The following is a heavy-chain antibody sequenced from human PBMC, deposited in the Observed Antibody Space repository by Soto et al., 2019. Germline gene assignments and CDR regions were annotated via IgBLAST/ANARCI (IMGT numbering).Heavy chain of an antibody. CDR3: ARLEGLATISYYFDF. CDR2: IYFRGNT. V-gene: IGHV4-39*01. J-gene: IGHJ4*02. D-gene: IGHD3-9*01. Sequence: QLQLQESGPGLVKPSETLSLTCSVSGDSINSDKYYWGWIRQPPGKGLEWIGSIYFRGNTYYNPSLQTRVTISLDKSKGQFSLKLDSVTAAESAVYFCARLEGLATISYYFDFWGQGALVTVSS. CDR1: GDSINSDKYY.